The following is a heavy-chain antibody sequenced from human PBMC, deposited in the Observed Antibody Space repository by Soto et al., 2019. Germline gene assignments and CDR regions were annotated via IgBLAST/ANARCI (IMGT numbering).Heavy chain of an antibody. CDR3: ASDRGWNLFDY. J-gene: IGHJ4*01. V-gene: IGHV3-33*01. Sequence: GSLRLSCAASGFTFSSYAMHWVRQAPGKGLEREGFIWFDGSNTFYAESVKGRLTISRDNAKNSLYLQMNSLRALVSAIYFCASDRGWNLFDYWGQGTLVTVSS. CDR1: GFTFSSYA. CDR2: IWFDGSNT. D-gene: IGHD6-19*01.